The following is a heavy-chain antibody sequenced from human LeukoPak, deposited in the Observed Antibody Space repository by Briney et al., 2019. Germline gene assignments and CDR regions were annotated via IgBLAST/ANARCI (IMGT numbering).Heavy chain of an antibody. D-gene: IGHD3-10*01. Sequence: GGSLRLPCAASGFTFSDYYMSWIRQAPGKGLEWASYISNSGTTIYYADSVKGRFTISRDNAKNSLYLQMNSLRAEDTAMYYCARALAGFSFDPWGQGTLVTVSS. J-gene: IGHJ5*02. CDR1: GFTFSDYY. CDR2: ISNSGTTI. V-gene: IGHV3-11*01. CDR3: ARALAGFSFDP.